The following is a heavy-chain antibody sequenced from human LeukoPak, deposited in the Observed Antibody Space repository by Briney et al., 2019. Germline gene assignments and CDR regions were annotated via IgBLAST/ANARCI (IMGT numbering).Heavy chain of an antibody. Sequence: GASVKVSCKASGYSFTTHGISWVRQAPGQGLEWMGWISAYNGNTNYAQKFQGRVTITADKSTSTAYMELSSLRSEDTAVYYCSRGAWRYCSGGSCDDAFEIWGQGTMVTVSS. D-gene: IGHD2-15*01. J-gene: IGHJ3*02. CDR2: ISAYNGNT. CDR1: GYSFTTHG. CDR3: SRGAWRYCSGGSCDDAFEI. V-gene: IGHV1-18*01.